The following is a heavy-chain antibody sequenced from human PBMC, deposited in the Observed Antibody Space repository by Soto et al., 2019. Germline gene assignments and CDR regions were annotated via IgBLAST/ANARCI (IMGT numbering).Heavy chain of an antibody. D-gene: IGHD3-9*01. V-gene: IGHV5-51*01. J-gene: IGHJ4*02. CDR2: IYPGDSDT. CDR3: ARRLAYDILTGYSKYYFDY. Sequence: PGESLKISCKGSGYSFTSYWIGLVRQMPGKGLEWMGIIYPGDSDTRYSPSFQGQVTISADKSISTAYLQWSSLKASDTAMYYCARRLAYDILTGYSKYYFDYWGQGTLVTVSS. CDR1: GYSFTSYW.